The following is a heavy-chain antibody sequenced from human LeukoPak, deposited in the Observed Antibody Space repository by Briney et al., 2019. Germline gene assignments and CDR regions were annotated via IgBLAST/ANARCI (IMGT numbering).Heavy chain of an antibody. CDR2: INTNSGGT. Sequence: GASVKVSCKASGYTFTGYYIHWVRQAPGQGPEWMGWINTNSGGTNYGQKFQGRVTMTRDTSIRTANMELSRLTSDDTAGYYCARGLAVVSPFDFWGQGTLVTVSS. CDR1: GYTFTGYY. V-gene: IGHV1-2*02. D-gene: IGHD3-22*01. J-gene: IGHJ4*02. CDR3: ARGLAVVSPFDF.